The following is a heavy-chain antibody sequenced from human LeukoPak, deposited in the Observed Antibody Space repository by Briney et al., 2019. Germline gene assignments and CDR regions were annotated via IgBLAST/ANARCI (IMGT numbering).Heavy chain of an antibody. CDR1: GFSFNNYA. CDR2: MSYDGIKK. V-gene: IGHV3-30*18. D-gene: IGHD5-12*01. CDR3: AKRFGSGRATRYFDY. Sequence: PGGSLRLSCTGSGFSFNNYAVHWVRQAPGKGLEWVAGMSYDGIKKYYADSVKGRFTISRDNSKNTLYLQMNSLRAEDTAVYYCAKRFGSGRATRYFDYWGQGTLVTVSS. J-gene: IGHJ4*02.